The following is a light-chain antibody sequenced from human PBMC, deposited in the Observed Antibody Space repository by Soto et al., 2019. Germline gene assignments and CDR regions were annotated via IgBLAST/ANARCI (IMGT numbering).Light chain of an antibody. J-gene: IGLJ3*02. CDR3: AAWDDSLSAWV. Sequence: QSALTQAPSASETPGQRITLSCSGSTSNIGNNNVNWYQQVPGTAPKLLMYRNNLRPSGVPDRFSGSKSGTSASLAISGLQSEDEADYYCAAWDDSLSAWVFGGGTKVTVL. CDR1: TSNIGNNN. V-gene: IGLV1-44*01. CDR2: RNN.